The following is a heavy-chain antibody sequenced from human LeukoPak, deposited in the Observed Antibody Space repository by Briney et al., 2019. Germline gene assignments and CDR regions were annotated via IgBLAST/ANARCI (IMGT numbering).Heavy chain of an antibody. D-gene: IGHD4-11*01. Sequence: GESLKISCKASGYSFTSYWIAWVRQMPGKGLEWMGSIYPGDSDTRYSPSFRGQVIISADESISTAFLQWSSLKTSDTAMYYCARAPTSLSNPYYFDYWGQGALVTVSS. CDR1: GYSFTSYW. CDR2: IYPGDSDT. V-gene: IGHV5-51*03. J-gene: IGHJ4*02. CDR3: ARAPTSLSNPYYFDY.